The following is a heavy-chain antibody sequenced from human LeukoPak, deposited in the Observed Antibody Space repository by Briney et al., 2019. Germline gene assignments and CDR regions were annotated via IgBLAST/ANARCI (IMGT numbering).Heavy chain of an antibody. D-gene: IGHD2-15*01. CDR3: ARRHLGYCSGGSCSTMYYGMDV. CDR2: IYYSGST. J-gene: IGHJ6*02. V-gene: IGHV4-39*01. CDR1: GGSISSSSYY. Sequence: SETLSLTCTVSGGSISSSSYYWDWIRQPPGKGLEWIGSIYYSGSTYYNPSLKSRVTISVDTSKSQFSLKLSSVTAADTAVYYCARRHLGYCSGGSCSTMYYGMDVWGQGTTVTVSS.